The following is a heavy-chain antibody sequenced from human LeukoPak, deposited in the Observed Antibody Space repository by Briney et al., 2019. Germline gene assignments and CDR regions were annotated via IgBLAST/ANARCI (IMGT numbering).Heavy chain of an antibody. CDR1: GYTFTGYY. CDR3: ARGGEVCSSTSCYRGHEY. Sequence: ASVTVSFTSSGYTFTGYYMHWVRQPPGQGLELMGWINPDTGGTSYAQRFQGRVTMTRDTSISTAYMKLSRLTSDDTAVYYCARGGEVCSSTSCYRGHEYWGQGTLVTVSS. J-gene: IGHJ4*02. CDR2: INPDTGGT. D-gene: IGHD2-2*01. V-gene: IGHV1-2*02.